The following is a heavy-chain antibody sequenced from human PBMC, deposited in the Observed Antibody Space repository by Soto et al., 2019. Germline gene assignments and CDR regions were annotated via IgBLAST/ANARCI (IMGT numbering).Heavy chain of an antibody. J-gene: IGHJ6*02. Sequence: GGSLRLSCAASGFTLSSYAMSWVRPAPGKGLEWVSAISGSGGSTYYAESVKGRFTISRDNSKNTLYLQMNSLRAEDTAVYYCAKWAYDFWSGYPNYYYYYGMDVWGQGTTVTVS. CDR1: GFTLSSYA. V-gene: IGHV3-23*01. D-gene: IGHD3-3*01. CDR3: AKWAYDFWSGYPNYYYYYGMDV. CDR2: ISGSGGST.